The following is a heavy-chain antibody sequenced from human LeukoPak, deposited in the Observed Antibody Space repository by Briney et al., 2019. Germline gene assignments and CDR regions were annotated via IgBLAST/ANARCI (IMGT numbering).Heavy chain of an antibody. CDR1: GGSISSYY. CDR2: IYYSGST. J-gene: IGHJ4*02. D-gene: IGHD6-19*01. Sequence: SETLSLTCTVSGGSISSYYWSWIRQPPGKGLEWIGYIYYSGSTNYNPSLKSRVTISVDTSKNQFSLKLSSVAAADTAVYYCARDRSGYSSGWYHLGYWGQGTVVTVSS. CDR3: ARDRSGYSSGWYHLGY. V-gene: IGHV4-59*01.